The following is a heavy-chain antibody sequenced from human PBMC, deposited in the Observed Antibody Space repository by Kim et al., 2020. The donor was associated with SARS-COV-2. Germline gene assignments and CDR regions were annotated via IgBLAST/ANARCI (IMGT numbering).Heavy chain of an antibody. Sequence: VKGRFTISRDNSKNTLYLQMNSLRAEDTAVYYCARDRGIAAAGPRWYFDYWGQGTLVTVSS. D-gene: IGHD6-13*01. CDR3: ARDRGIAAAGPRWYFDY. J-gene: IGHJ4*02. V-gene: IGHV3-30*07.